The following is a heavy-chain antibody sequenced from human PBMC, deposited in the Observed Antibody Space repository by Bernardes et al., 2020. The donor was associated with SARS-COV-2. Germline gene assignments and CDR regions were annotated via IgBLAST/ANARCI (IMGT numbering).Heavy chain of an antibody. D-gene: IGHD5-18*01. CDR2: ISTCGNDI. J-gene: IGHJ4*02. CDR1: GFTFSNYN. Sequence: GGSLRLPCSASGFTFSNYNMNWVRQAPGKGLELPSSISTCGNDIYLADSVKGRFTISRDNAKKSLYLQMDSLRVEDTAIYYCTRERGYSYGEIDCWGQGTLVTVSS. V-gene: IGHV3-21*01. CDR3: TRERGYSYGEIDC.